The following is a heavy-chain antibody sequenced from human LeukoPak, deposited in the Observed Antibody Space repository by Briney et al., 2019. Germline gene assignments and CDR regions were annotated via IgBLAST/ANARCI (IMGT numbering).Heavy chain of an antibody. D-gene: IGHD1-26*01. CDR3: ARGWDLPPWGYYGMDV. V-gene: IGHV1-69*05. CDR2: IIPIFGTA. Sequence: SVKVSCKASGYTFTSYGISWVRQAPGQGLEWMGGIIPIFGTANYAQKFQGRVTITRDRSASTAYMELRSLRSEDTAVYYCARGWDLPPWGYYGMDVWGQGTTVTVSS. CDR1: GYTFTSYG. J-gene: IGHJ6*02.